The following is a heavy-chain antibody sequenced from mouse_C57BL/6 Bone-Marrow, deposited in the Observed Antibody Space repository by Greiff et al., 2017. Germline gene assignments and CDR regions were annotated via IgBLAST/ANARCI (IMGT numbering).Heavy chain of an antibody. V-gene: IGHV1-81*01. J-gene: IGHJ2*01. Sequence: VVPVESGAELARPGASVKLSCKASGYTFPSYGISWVKPRTGQGLEWIGESYPRSGNTYYNEKFKGKATLTADKSSSPAYRGLRSLTSEDSAVYFCARLAGFDYWGQGTTLTGSS. D-gene: IGHD6-1*01. CDR3: ARLAGFDY. CDR2: SYPRSGNT. CDR1: GYTFPSYG.